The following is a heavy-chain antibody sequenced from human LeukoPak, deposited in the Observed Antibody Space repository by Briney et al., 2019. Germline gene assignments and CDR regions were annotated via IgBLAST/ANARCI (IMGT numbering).Heavy chain of an antibody. J-gene: IGHJ4*02. V-gene: IGHV4-59*08. CDR2: IYYSGST. Sequence: SETLSLTCTVSGGSISSYYWSWIRQPPGKGLEWIGYIYYSGSTIYNPSLKSRVTISVDTSKNQFSLKLSSVTAADTAVYYCARHNYDAFDYWGQGTLVTVSS. D-gene: IGHD3-22*01. CDR3: ARHNYDAFDY. CDR1: GGSISSYY.